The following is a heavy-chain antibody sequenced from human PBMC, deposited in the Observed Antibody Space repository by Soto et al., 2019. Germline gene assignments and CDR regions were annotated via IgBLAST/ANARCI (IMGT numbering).Heavy chain of an antibody. Sequence: SETLSLTCAFYCGSFSGYYWSWIRQPPGKGLEWIGEINHSGSTNYNPSLKSRVTISVDTSKNQFSLKLSSVTAADTAVYYCARRFYGDYYFDYWGQGTQVTVSS. CDR3: ARRFYGDYYFDY. D-gene: IGHD4-17*01. J-gene: IGHJ4*02. CDR2: INHSGST. V-gene: IGHV4-34*01. CDR1: CGSFSGYY.